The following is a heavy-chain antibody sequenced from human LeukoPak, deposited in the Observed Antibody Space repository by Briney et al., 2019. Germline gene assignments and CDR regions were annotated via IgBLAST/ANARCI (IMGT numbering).Heavy chain of an antibody. D-gene: IGHD7-27*01. CDR2: INHSGST. V-gene: IGHV4-34*01. J-gene: IGHJ4*02. Sequence: SETLSLTCAVYGGSFSGYYWSWIRQPPGKGLEWIGEINHSGSTDDNPSLKSRVTISADTSKNQFSLKLYSVTAADTAVYYCATRKLGNDYWGQGTLVTVSS. CDR1: GGSFSGYY. CDR3: ATRKLGNDY.